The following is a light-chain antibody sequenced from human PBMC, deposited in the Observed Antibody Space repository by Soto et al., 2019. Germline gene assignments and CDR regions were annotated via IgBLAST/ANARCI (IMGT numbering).Light chain of an antibody. Sequence: EIVLTQSPGTLSLSPGQRATLSCRASESISRDYLAWYQQRPGQAPRLLIYGASSGATGIPDRFSGSGSGTDFTLTISRLEPEDFAIDYCQQYGGVPYTFGQGTKLEIK. V-gene: IGKV3-20*01. CDR3: QQYGGVPYT. CDR1: ESISRDY. J-gene: IGKJ2*01. CDR2: GAS.